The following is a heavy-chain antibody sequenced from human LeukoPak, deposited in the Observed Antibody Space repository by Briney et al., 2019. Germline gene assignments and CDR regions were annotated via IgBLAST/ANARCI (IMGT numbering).Heavy chain of an antibody. V-gene: IGHV4-59*01. CDR1: GGSISSYY. CDR2: IYYSGST. CDR3: ARGLMMAVAGRGEFHY. J-gene: IGHJ4*02. D-gene: IGHD6-13*01. Sequence: SETLSLTCSVSGGSISSYYWSWIRQPPGKGLEWIGYIYYSGSTNYNPSLKSRVTISVDQSKNQFSLKLSSVTAADTAVYYCARGLMMAVAGRGEFHYWGQGTLVTVSS.